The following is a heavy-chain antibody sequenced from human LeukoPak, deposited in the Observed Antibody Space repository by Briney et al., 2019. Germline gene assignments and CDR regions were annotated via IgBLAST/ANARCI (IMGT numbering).Heavy chain of an antibody. CDR2: IKQDGSEK. J-gene: IGHJ5*02. CDR1: GFTFSSYW. CDR3: ARDKNEAILRFLEWLPNWFDP. D-gene: IGHD3-3*01. V-gene: IGHV3-7*01. Sequence: PGGSLRLSCAASGFTFSSYWMSWVRQAPGKGLEWVANIKQDGSEKYYVDSVKGRFTISRDNAKNSLYLQMNSLRAEDTAVYYCARDKNEAILRFLEWLPNWFDPWGQGTLVTVSS.